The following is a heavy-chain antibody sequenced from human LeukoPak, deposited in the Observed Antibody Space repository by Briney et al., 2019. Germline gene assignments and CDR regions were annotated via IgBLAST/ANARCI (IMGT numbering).Heavy chain of an antibody. V-gene: IGHV1-2*02. CDR2: INPKNGDT. CDR1: GYTFTDYF. D-gene: IGHD2-15*01. J-gene: IGHJ4*02. CDR3: ARRFCSGGACYSGADH. Sequence: ASVKVSCKASGYTFTDYFLHWVRQAPGQGLGWMGWINPKNGDTKHAQKFQDRVTMTRDTAISTAFMELSRLRSDDSAVYYCARRFCSGGACYSGADHWGQGTLVTVSS.